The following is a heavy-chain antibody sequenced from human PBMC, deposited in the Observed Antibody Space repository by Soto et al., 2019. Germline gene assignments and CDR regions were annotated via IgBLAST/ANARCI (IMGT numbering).Heavy chain of an antibody. V-gene: IGHV1-18*01. D-gene: IGHD1-26*01. CDR1: GNFCSKFG. CDR2: INGHTGST. CDR3: GRDGDQWDPRYLDY. J-gene: IGHJ4*02. Sequence: QVQLVQSGAEVKRPGASVKVSCKTPGNFCSKFGISWVRQAPGQGLEWMGWINGHTGSTNYAPKFMGRVTMTTDTSTGILYMELSSLTSDDTAVYYCGRDGDQWDPRYLDYWGQGTLVSV.